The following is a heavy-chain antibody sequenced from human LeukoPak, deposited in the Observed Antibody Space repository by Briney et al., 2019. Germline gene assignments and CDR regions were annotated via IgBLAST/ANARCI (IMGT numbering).Heavy chain of an antibody. CDR3: ARDFTPSSWYFDY. D-gene: IGHD6-13*01. CDR1: GFTFSSYG. V-gene: IGHV3-30*02. Sequence: GGSLRLSCAASGFTFSSYGMHWVRQAPGKGLEWVAFIRYDGSNKYYADSVKGRFTISRDNSKNTLYLQMNSLRAEDTAVYYCARDFTPSSWYFDYWGQGTLVTVSS. CDR2: IRYDGSNK. J-gene: IGHJ4*02.